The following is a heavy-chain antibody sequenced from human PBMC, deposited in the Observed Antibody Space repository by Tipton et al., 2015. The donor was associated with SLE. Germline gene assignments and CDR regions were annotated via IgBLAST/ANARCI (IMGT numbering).Heavy chain of an antibody. Sequence: TLSLTCTVSGGYISSYYWSWIRQPPGKGLEWIGSIYYSGSTYYNPSLKSRVTISVDTSKNQFSLKLSSVTAADTAVYYCARRTKDYDILTGRRGAFDIWGQGTMVTVSS. D-gene: IGHD3-9*01. J-gene: IGHJ3*02. CDR3: ARRTKDYDILTGRRGAFDI. V-gene: IGHV4-39*07. CDR1: GGYISSYY. CDR2: IYYSGST.